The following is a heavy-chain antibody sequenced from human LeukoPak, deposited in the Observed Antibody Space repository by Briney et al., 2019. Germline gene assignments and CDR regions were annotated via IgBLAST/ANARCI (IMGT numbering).Heavy chain of an antibody. CDR2: ISGSGGST. CDR1: GFTLSSYS. CDR3: AKDGDYNVVVPADY. D-gene: IGHD2-2*01. Sequence: GGSLRLSCAASGFTLSSYSMSWVRQAPGKWLGWVSSISGSGGSTYYADSVKGRFTISRDNSKNTLYLQMNSLRAEDTAVYYCAKDGDYNVVVPADYWGQGTVVTVCS. J-gene: IGHJ4*02. V-gene: IGHV3-23*01.